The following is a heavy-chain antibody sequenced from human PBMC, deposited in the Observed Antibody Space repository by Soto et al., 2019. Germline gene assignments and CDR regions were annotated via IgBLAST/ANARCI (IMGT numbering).Heavy chain of an antibody. CDR1: GFTFNTYA. V-gene: IGHV3-23*01. CDR3: ATFTFGRPFDT. Sequence: GSLRLSCAASGFTFNTYAMSWVRQAPGQGLEWVSAISGSGFSTYYADSVKGRFSISSDSSKNTLFLQMNSLRADDTAVYFCATFTFGRPFDTWGKGTVVTVSS. CDR2: ISGSGFST. D-gene: IGHD3-16*01. J-gene: IGHJ3*02.